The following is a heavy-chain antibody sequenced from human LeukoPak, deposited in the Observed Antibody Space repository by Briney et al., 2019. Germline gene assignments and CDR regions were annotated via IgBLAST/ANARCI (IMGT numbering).Heavy chain of an antibody. V-gene: IGHV3-30*01. CDR2: ISYDGNNK. D-gene: IGHD3-10*01. Sequence: GGSLRLSCAASGFTFSRHVMHWLRHAPGKGLEWVATISYDGNNKFYADSVKGRFTISRDNSRNTLYLQMNSLKGEDAAVYSCARGGIPTGPYYYFYYMDVWGKGTAVTVSS. CDR1: GFTFSRHV. CDR3: ARGGIPTGPYYYFYYMDV. J-gene: IGHJ6*03.